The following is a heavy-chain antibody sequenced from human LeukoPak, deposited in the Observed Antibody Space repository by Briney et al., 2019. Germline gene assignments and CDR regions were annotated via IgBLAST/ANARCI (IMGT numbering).Heavy chain of an antibody. CDR1: GDSVSSNSVA. Sequence: SQTLSLTCASSGDSVSSNSVAWNWIRKSPSRRLGWLGRTYYRSKWYNDYALSVKSRITINPDTSKNQFSLQLNSVTPEDTAVYYCARRASGADYFDYWGQGTLVTVSS. D-gene: IGHD1-26*01. V-gene: IGHV6-1*01. J-gene: IGHJ4*02. CDR3: ARRASGADYFDY. CDR2: TYYRSKWYN.